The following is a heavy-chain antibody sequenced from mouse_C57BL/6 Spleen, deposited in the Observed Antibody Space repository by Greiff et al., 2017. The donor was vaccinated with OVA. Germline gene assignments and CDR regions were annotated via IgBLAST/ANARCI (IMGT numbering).Heavy chain of an antibody. J-gene: IGHJ3*01. CDR2: IDPENGDT. CDR1: GFNIKDDY. Sequence: EVMVVESGAELVRPGASVKLSCTASGFNIKDDYMHWVNQRPEQGLEWIGWIDPENGDTEYASKFQGKATITADTSSNTAYLQLSSLTSEDTAVYYCTNWEGFAYWGQGTLVTVSA. V-gene: IGHV14-4*01. CDR3: TNWEGFAY. D-gene: IGHD4-1*01.